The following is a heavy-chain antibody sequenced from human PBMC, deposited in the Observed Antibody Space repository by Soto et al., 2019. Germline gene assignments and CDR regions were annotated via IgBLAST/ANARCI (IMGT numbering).Heavy chain of an antibody. CDR2: ISGSGGST. Sequence: GSLRLSCAASGFTFSSYAMSWVRQAPGKGLEWVSAISGSGGSTYYADSVKGRFTISRDNSKNTLDLQMNSLRAEDTAVYYCAKGYYYDSSGYYYAPPSAFEIWGQGTMVSASS. D-gene: IGHD3-22*01. J-gene: IGHJ3*02. CDR1: GFTFSSYA. V-gene: IGHV3-23*01. CDR3: AKGYYYDSSGYYYAPPSAFEI.